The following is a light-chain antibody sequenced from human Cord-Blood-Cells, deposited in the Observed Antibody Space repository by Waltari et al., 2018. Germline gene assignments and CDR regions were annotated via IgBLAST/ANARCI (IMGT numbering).Light chain of an antibody. J-gene: IGLJ2*01. Sequence: QSALTQPASVSGSPGQSLTISCTGTSSDVGSYNLVSWYQQHPGKAPKLMIYEGSKRPSGVSNRFSGSKSVNTASLTISGLQAEDEADYYCCSYAGSSTVVFGGGTKLTVL. CDR2: EGS. V-gene: IGLV2-23*01. CDR3: CSYAGSSTVV. CDR1: SSDVGSYNL.